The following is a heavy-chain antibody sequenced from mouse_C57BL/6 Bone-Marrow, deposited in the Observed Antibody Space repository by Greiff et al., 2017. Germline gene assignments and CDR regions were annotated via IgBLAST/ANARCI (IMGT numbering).Heavy chain of an antibody. CDR3: ARGGVYDGSPIDY. V-gene: IGHV1-42*01. CDR1: GYSFTGYY. J-gene: IGHJ2*01. D-gene: IGHD2-3*01. Sequence: EVHLVESGPELVKPGASVKISCKASGYSFTGYYMNWVKQSPEKSLEWIGEINPSTGGTTYNQKFKAKATLTVDKSSSTAYMQLKSLTSEDSAVYYCARGGVYDGSPIDYWGQGTTLTVSS. CDR2: INPSTGGT.